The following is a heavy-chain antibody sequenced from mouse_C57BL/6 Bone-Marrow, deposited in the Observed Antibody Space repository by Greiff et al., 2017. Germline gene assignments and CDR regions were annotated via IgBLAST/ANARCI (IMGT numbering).Heavy chain of an antibody. V-gene: IGHV1-75*01. D-gene: IGHD2-4*01. J-gene: IGHJ3*01. CDR1: GYTFTDYY. CDR3: ARWGYYYYVWFAY. Sequence: QVQLQQSGPELVKPGASVKISCKASGYTFTDYYITWVKQRPGQGLEWIGWIFSGSGSTYYNEKFKGKATLTVDKASSTAYLLLSSLTSEDSAVYFCARWGYYYYVWFAYWGQGTLVTVSA. CDR2: IFSGSGST.